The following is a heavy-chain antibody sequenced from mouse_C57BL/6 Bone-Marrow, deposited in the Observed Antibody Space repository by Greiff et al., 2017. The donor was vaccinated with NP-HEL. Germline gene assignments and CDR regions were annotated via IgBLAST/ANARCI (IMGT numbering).Heavy chain of an antibody. J-gene: IGHJ3*01. CDR1: GFTFSDYY. Sequence: EVKLMESGGGLVQPGGSLKLSCAASGFTFSDYYMYWVRQTPEKRLEWVAYISNGGGSTYYPDTVKGRFTISRDNAKNTLYLQMSRLKSEDTAMYYCARHPYDYFAYWGQGTLVTVSA. D-gene: IGHD2-4*01. V-gene: IGHV5-12*01. CDR3: ARHPYDYFAY. CDR2: ISNGGGST.